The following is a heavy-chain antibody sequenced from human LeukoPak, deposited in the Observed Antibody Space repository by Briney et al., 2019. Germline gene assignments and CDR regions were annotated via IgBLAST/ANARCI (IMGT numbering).Heavy chain of an antibody. CDR3: ARDRVGATYAFDI. V-gene: IGHV4-38-2*02. CDR1: GYSISSAYY. CDR2: IHHSGST. Sequence: SETLSLTCAVSGYSISSAYYWGWMRQPPGKGLDWIVSIHHSGSTYFNPSLKSRVTISVDTSKNQFSLKLTSVTAADTAVYYCARDRVGATYAFDIRGQGTMVTVSS. J-gene: IGHJ3*02. D-gene: IGHD1-26*01.